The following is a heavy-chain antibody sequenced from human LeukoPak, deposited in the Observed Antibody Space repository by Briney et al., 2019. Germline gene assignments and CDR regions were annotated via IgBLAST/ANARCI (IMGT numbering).Heavy chain of an antibody. Sequence: ASVKVSCKASGYTFTRYFIHWVRQAPGRGLEWMGAINPSGGSTGYAQKFQGRVTMTRDTSASTVYMELSSLRSEDTAVYYCAREGGGGIDIEPSFDYWGQGTLVTVSS. D-gene: IGHD2-15*01. CDR2: INPSGGST. CDR1: GYTFTRYF. CDR3: AREGGGGIDIEPSFDY. V-gene: IGHV1-46*01. J-gene: IGHJ4*02.